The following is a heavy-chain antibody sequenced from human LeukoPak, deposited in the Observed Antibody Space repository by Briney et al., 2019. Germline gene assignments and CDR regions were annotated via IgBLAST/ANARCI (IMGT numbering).Heavy chain of an antibody. V-gene: IGHV4-34*01. CDR2: INHSGST. CDR3: ARGRGSYYPD. Sequence: SETLSLTCAAYGGSFSGYYWSWIRQPPGKGLEWIGEINHSGSTNYNPSLKSRVTISEETSKNQFSLKVTSVTAADTAVYYCARGRGSYYPDWGQGTLVTVSS. D-gene: IGHD1-26*01. J-gene: IGHJ4*02. CDR1: GGSFSGYY.